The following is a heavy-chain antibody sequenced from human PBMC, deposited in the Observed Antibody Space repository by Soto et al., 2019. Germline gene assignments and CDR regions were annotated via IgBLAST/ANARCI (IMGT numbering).Heavy chain of an antibody. CDR3: ARHSGYSYGYPNWFDP. CDR2: ISSSSSYT. Sequence: GRSLKLSCAASGCTCSDYYMRWIRQAPGKGLEWVSYISSSSSYTNYADSVKGRVTISVDKSKNQFSLKLSSVTAADTAVYYCARHSGYSYGYPNWFDPWGQGRLVTVSS. V-gene: IGHV3-11*03. D-gene: IGHD5-18*01. CDR1: GCTCSDYY. J-gene: IGHJ5*02.